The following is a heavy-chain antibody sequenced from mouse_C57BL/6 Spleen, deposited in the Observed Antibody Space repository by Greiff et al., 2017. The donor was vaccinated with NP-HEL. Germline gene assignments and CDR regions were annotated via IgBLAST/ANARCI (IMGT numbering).Heavy chain of an antibody. CDR1: GFTFSDYG. CDR2: ISSGSSTI. D-gene: IGHD2-4*01. V-gene: IGHV5-17*01. Sequence: EVMLVESGGGLVKPGGSLKLSCAASGFTFSDYGMHWVRQAPEKGLEWVAYISSGSSTIYYADTVKGRFTISRDNAKNTLFLQMTSLRSEDTAMYYCARNLYEYDDWFAYWGQGTLVTVSA. CDR3: ARNLYEYDDWFAY. J-gene: IGHJ3*01.